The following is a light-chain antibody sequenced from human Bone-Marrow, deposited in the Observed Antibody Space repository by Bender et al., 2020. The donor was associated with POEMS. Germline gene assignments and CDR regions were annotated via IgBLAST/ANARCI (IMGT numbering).Light chain of an antibody. J-gene: IGLJ3*02. CDR1: SSDIGAYNY. Sequence: QSVLTQPASVSGSYGQSITISCTGSSSDIGAYNYVSWYQQYPDKAPKGIIYEVVKRPSGVPDRFSGSKSGNTASLTVSGLQAEDEADYYCSSYAGTNILVFGGGTKLTVL. V-gene: IGLV2-8*01. CDR2: EVV. CDR3: SSYAGTNILV.